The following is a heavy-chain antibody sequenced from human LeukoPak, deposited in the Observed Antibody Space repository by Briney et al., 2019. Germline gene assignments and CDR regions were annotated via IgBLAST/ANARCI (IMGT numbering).Heavy chain of an antibody. CDR2: INPNSGGA. J-gene: IGHJ4*02. CDR3: ARDCSGGSCYSAFDY. CDR1: GYNFTDYY. Sequence: ASVKVSCKASGYNFTDYYIHWVRQAPGQGLEWMGWINPNSGGAHSAQKFQGRVTMTRDTSISAAYMELSRLRSDDTAVYYCARDCSGGSCYSAFDYWGQGTLVTVSS. D-gene: IGHD2-15*01. V-gene: IGHV1-2*02.